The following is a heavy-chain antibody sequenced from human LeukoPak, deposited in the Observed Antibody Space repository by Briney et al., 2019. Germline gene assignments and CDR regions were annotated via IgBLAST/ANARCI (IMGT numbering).Heavy chain of an antibody. D-gene: IGHD5-18*01. Sequence: PSETLSLTCTVSGGSISSYYWSWIRQPAGKGLEWIGRIYTSGSTNYNPSLKSRVTMSVDTSRNQFSLKLSSVTAADAAVYYCARHKGGYTYGSFDYWGQGTLVTVSS. CDR3: ARHKGGYTYGSFDY. CDR2: IYTSGST. CDR1: GGSISSYY. J-gene: IGHJ4*02. V-gene: IGHV4-4*07.